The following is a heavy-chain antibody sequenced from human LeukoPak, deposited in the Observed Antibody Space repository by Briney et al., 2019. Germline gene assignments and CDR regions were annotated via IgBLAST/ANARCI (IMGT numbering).Heavy chain of an antibody. CDR3: ARERRRNYYDSSGYYYGY. V-gene: IGHV3-30-3*01. CDR2: ISYDGSNK. J-gene: IGHJ4*02. Sequence: PGGSLRLSCAASGFTFSSYAMHWVRQAPGKGLEWVAVISYDGSNKYYADSVKGRFTISRDNSKNTLNVQMNSLRAEDTAVYYCARERRRNYYDSSGYYYGYWGQGTLVTVSS. D-gene: IGHD3-22*01. CDR1: GFTFSSYA.